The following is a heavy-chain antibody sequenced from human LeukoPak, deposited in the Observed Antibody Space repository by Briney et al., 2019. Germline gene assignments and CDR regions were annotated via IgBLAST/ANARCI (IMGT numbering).Heavy chain of an antibody. J-gene: IGHJ4*02. V-gene: IGHV3-21*06. Sequence: GGSLRLSCAASGFTFSSYNMKWVRQAPGKGLEWVSFISTSSRYIYNADSVKGRFTISRDNAKNSLYLQMNSLRAEDTAVYYCARDPSGAVAGNYWGQGTLVTVSS. CDR2: ISTSSRYI. D-gene: IGHD6-19*01. CDR3: ARDPSGAVAGNY. CDR1: GFTFSSYN.